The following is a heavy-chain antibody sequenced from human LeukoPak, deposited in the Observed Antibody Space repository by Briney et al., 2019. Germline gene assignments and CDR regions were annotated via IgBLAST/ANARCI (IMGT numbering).Heavy chain of an antibody. CDR3: AKGSAAARPYYFDS. J-gene: IGHJ4*02. CDR2: ISGSGGST. Sequence: GGSLRLSCAASGFTFSSYAMSWVRQAPGKGLEWVSAISGSGGSTYYADSVKGRFTISRDNSRHTLSLQMNGLRADDTAVYYCAKGSAAARPYYFDSWGQGTLAAVSS. D-gene: IGHD6-6*01. V-gene: IGHV3-23*01. CDR1: GFTFSSYA.